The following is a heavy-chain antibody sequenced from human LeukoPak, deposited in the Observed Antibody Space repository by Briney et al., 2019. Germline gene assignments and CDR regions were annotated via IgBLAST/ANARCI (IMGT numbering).Heavy chain of an antibody. CDR1: GHTFTSYG. CDR3: ARDYEGYCSSSSCSGADY. Sequence: ASVKVSCKASGHTFTSYGISWVRQAPGQGLEWMGWISAYNGNTNYAQKFQGRVTMTTDTSTSTAYMELRSLRSDVTAVYYCARDYEGYCSSSSCSGADYWGQGTLVTVSS. J-gene: IGHJ4*02. V-gene: IGHV1-18*01. D-gene: IGHD2-2*01. CDR2: ISAYNGNT.